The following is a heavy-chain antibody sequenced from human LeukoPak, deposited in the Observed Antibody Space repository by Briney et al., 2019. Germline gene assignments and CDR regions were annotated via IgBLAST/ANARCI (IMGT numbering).Heavy chain of an antibody. V-gene: IGHV3-48*03. J-gene: IGHJ4*02. CDR1: GFTFSSYE. CDR2: ISSSGGTV. Sequence: GGSLRLSCAASGFTFSSYEMNWVRQAPGKGLEWVSYISSSGGTVHYADSVKGRFTISKDNAKNSLYLQVNNRRAADTAVYYCARATAAVGTSWGQGTLVTVSS. D-gene: IGHD6-13*01. CDR3: ARATAAVGTS.